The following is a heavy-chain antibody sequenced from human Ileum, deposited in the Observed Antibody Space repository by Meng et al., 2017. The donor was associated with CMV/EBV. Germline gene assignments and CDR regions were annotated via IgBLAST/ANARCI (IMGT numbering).Heavy chain of an antibody. CDR1: GFTVNNKF. J-gene: IGHJ3*02. CDR2: IYYDGRT. D-gene: IGHD2-8*01. V-gene: IGHV3-53*01. CDR3: ARESRDLIDAFDI. Sequence: GGSLRLSCAASGFTVNNKFMSWVRQAPGKGLEWVSVIYYDGRTYYTDSVKGRFTISRDNSKNTLSLQMNSLRVEDTAVYYCARESRDLIDAFDIWGQGTMVTVSS.